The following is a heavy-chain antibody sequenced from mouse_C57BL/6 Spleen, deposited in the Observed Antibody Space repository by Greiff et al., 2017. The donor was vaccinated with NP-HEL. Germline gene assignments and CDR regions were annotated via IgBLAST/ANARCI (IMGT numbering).Heavy chain of an antibody. J-gene: IGHJ3*01. D-gene: IGHD2-2*01. Sequence: QVQLQQPGAELVKPGASVKLSCKASGYTITSYWMHWVKQRPGQGLEWIGMIHPNSGSTNYNEKFKSKATLTVDKSSSTAYMQLSSLTSEDSAVYYCARSSMVTPIAYWGQGTLVTVSA. CDR3: ARSSMVTPIAY. V-gene: IGHV1-64*01. CDR1: GYTITSYW. CDR2: IHPNSGST.